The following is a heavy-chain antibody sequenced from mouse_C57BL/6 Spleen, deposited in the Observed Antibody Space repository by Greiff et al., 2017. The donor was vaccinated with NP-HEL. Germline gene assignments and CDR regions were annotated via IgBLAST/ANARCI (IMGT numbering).Heavy chain of an antibody. CDR2: IYPGDGDT. Sequence: QVQLKESGAELVKPGASVKISCKASGYAFSSYWMNWVKQRPGKGLEWIGQIYPGDGDTNYNGKFKGKATLTADKSSSTAYMQLSSLTSEDSAVYFCARRRDDGYYYAMDYWGQGTSVTVSS. V-gene: IGHV1-80*01. CDR3: ARRRDDGYYYAMDY. D-gene: IGHD2-3*01. J-gene: IGHJ4*01. CDR1: GYAFSSYW.